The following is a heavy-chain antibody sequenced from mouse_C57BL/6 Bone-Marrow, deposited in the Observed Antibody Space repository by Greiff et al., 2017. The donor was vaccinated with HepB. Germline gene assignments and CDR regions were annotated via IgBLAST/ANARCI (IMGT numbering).Heavy chain of an antibody. CDR3: ARCPQVWYFDV. D-gene: IGHD3-2*02. Sequence: QVQLQQSGAELVRPGTSVKLSCKASGYTFTSYWMHWVKQRPGQGLEWIGVIDPSDSYTNYNQKFKGKATLTVDTSSSTAYMQLSSLTSEDSAVYYCARCPQVWYFDVWGTGTTVTVSS. V-gene: IGHV1-59*01. J-gene: IGHJ1*03. CDR2: IDPSDSYT. CDR1: GYTFTSYW.